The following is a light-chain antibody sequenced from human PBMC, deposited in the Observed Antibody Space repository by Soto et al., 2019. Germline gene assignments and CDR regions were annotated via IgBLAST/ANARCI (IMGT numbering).Light chain of an antibody. CDR3: QQYNNWPPMYT. CDR2: GAS. V-gene: IGKV3-15*01. J-gene: IGKJ2*01. Sequence: EIVMTQAPGTLSVSTEEGATLSCRASQSVDRNLAWYQQKPGQAPRLLIYGASTRATGIPARFSGSGSGTEFTLTISSLQSEDFAVYYCQQYNNWPPMYTFGQGTKLEIK. CDR1: QSVDRN.